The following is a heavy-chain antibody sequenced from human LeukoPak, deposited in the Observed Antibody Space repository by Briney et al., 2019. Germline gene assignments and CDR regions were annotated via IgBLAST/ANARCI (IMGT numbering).Heavy chain of an antibody. V-gene: IGHV3-66*01. D-gene: IGHD6-13*01. CDR2: IYSGGET. J-gene: IGHJ5*02. CDR1: GVSVSSNF. CDR3: TRGPPAVAINTYA. Sequence: GGSLRLSCAASGVSVSSNFMIWVRQAPGKGLEWVSLIYSGGETSYADSVKGRFSISRDNSKNTLYLQMNSLRVEDTAVYYCTRGPPAVAINTYAWGQGTLVTVSS.